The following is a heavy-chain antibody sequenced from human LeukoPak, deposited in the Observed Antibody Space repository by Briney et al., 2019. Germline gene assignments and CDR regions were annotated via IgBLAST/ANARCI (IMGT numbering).Heavy chain of an antibody. J-gene: IGHJ4*02. V-gene: IGHV4-34*01. Sequence: SETLSLTCAVYGGSFSGYYWSWIRQPPGKGLEWIGEINHSGSTNYNPSLKSRVTISVDTSKNQFSLKLSSVTAADTAVYYCARDPFGYYYDSSGYLYPIWGQGTLVTVSS. CDR3: ARDPFGYYYDSSGYLYPI. CDR2: INHSGST. D-gene: IGHD3-22*01. CDR1: GGSFSGYY.